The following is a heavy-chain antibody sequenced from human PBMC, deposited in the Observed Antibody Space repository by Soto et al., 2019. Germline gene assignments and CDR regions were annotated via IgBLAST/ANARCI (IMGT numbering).Heavy chain of an antibody. CDR2: VYSSGST. D-gene: IGHD2-21*01. CDR3: ARRAVVAVTGSLDNWLDP. V-gene: IGHV4-59*01. Sequence: SETLSLTCTVSGDSITSYNWNCLHQPPGKALEWIGYVYSSGSTNYNPSLKSRVTISVDTSRNQFSLKVNSVTAADTAMYYCARRAVVAVTGSLDNWLDPWGQGILVTVSS. CDR1: GDSITSYN. J-gene: IGHJ5*02.